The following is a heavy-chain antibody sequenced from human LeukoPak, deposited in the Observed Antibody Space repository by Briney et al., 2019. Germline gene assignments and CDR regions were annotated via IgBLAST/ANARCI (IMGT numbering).Heavy chain of an antibody. CDR3: ARSIVGATFVDY. V-gene: IGHV4-31*03. CDR2: IYYSGST. J-gene: IGHJ4*02. Sequence: SETLSLTCTASGGSISSGGYYWSWIRQHQGKGLEWIGYIYYSGSTYYNPSLKSRVTISVDTSKNQFSLKLSSVTAADTAVYYCARSIVGATFVDYWGQGTLVTVSS. D-gene: IGHD1-26*01. CDR1: GGSISSGGYY.